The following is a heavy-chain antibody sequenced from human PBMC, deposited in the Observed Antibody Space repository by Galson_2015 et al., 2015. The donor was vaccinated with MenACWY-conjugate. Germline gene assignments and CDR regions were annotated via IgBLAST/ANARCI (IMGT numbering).Heavy chain of an antibody. V-gene: IGHV3-30*18. CDR3: AKEAAQRASVALDY. J-gene: IGHJ4*02. Sequence: SLRLSCAASGFTFSSYGMQWVRQAPGKGLDWVAVISYEGSIQHYGDSVKGRFTISRDNSKNTLYLQMNSLRVEDTAVYYCAKEAAQRASVALDYWGRGTLVTVSS. CDR2: ISYEGSIQ. CDR1: GFTFSSYG. D-gene: IGHD6-19*01.